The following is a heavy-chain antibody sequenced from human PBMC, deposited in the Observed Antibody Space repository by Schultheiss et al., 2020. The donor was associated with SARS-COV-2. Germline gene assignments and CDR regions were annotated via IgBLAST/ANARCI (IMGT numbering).Heavy chain of an antibody. CDR3: ARGKGGYDFWSGVYYYYGMDV. D-gene: IGHD3-3*01. CDR2: ISSNGGST. CDR1: GFTFSRFS. J-gene: IGHJ6*02. Sequence: GGSLRLSCVASGFTFSRFSMNWVRQAPGKGLEYVSAISSNGGSTYYADSVKGRFTISRDNSKNTLYLQMGSLRAEDMAVYYCARGKGGYDFWSGVYYYYGMDVWGQGTTVTVSS. V-gene: IGHV3-64*02.